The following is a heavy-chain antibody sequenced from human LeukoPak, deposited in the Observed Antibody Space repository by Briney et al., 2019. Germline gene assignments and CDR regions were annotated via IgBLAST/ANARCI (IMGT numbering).Heavy chain of an antibody. CDR3: ASGSSSSWSYYFDY. Sequence: ASVKVSCKASGYTFTSYGISWVRQAPGQGLEWMGWISAYNGNTNYAQKLQGRVTMTTDTSTSTAYMELSSLRSEDTAVYYCASGSSSSWSYYFDYWGQGTLVTVSS. J-gene: IGHJ4*02. CDR2: ISAYNGNT. CDR1: GYTFTSYG. D-gene: IGHD6-13*01. V-gene: IGHV1-18*01.